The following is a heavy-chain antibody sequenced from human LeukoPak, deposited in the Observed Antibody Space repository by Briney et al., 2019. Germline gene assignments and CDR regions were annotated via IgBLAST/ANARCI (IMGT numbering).Heavy chain of an antibody. J-gene: IGHJ6*02. Sequence: GGSLRLSCAASGFTFSSYAMSWVRQAPGKGLEWVSAISGSGGSTYYADAVKGRFTISRDNSRNTLYLQMNRLRAEDTAVYYCAKDWRCCSGGSCCSFDYYYYGMDVWGQGTTVTVSS. D-gene: IGHD2-15*01. V-gene: IGHV3-23*01. CDR2: ISGSGGST. CDR3: AKDWRCCSGGSCCSFDYYYYGMDV. CDR1: GFTFSSYA.